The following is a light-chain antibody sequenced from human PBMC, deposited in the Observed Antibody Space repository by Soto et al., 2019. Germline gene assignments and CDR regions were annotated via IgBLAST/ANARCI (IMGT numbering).Light chain of an antibody. CDR2: EVT. CDR1: RLDVGGYSY. Sequence: QSVLTQPASVSGSPGQSITISCTGTRLDVGGYSYVSWYQQQPGKAPKLIIYEVTNRPSGVPDRFSGSKSDNTASLTISGLQTGDEADYYCCSYVSSKTYLFGTGTKVTVL. CDR3: CSYVSSKTYL. V-gene: IGLV2-14*03. J-gene: IGLJ1*01.